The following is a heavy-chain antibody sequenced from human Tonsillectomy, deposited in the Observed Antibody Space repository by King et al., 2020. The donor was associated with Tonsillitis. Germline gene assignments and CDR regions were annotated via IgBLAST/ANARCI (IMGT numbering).Heavy chain of an antibody. CDR1: GFTFSSYW. J-gene: IGHJ4*02. CDR3: ARGRCSSTSCFFDY. CDR2: IKQDGSEK. Sequence: VQLVESGGGLVQPGGSLRLSCVVSGFTFSSYWMSWVRQAPGKGLEGVANIKQDGSEKFYVDSVKGRFTISRDNAKNSLYLQMNSLRAEDTAVYYCARGRCSSTSCFFDYWGQGTLVTVSS. V-gene: IGHV3-7*03. D-gene: IGHD2-2*01.